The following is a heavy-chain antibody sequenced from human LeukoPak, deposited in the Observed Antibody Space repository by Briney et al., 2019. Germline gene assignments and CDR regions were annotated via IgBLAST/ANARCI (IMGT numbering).Heavy chain of an antibody. CDR1: GFTLIRHE. V-gene: IGHV3-48*03. CDR2: ISRSGRNT. CDR3: ARDAPCTTSTCYKQIDS. D-gene: IGHD2-2*02. J-gene: IGHJ4*02. Sequence: GGSLRLSCAAFGFTLIRHEMNWVRQAPGKGLEWVSFISRSGRNTDYADSVKGRFTISRDDAKNSLYLQLNSLRADDTAVYYCARDAPCTTSTCYKQIDSWGQGTLVTVSS.